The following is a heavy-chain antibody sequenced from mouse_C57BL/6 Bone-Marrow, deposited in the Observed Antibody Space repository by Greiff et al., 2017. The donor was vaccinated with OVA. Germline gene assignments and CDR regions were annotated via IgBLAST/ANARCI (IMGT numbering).Heavy chain of an antibody. CDR1: GYTFTDYY. Sequence: VQLQQSGAELVRPGASVKLSCKASGYTFTDYYINWVKQRPGQGLEWIARIYPGSGNTYYNEKFKGKATLTAEKSSSTAYMQLSSLTSEDSAVYFCARGGNYGDYWGQGTTLTVSS. CDR3: ARGGNYGDY. V-gene: IGHV1-76*01. J-gene: IGHJ2*01. CDR2: IYPGSGNT.